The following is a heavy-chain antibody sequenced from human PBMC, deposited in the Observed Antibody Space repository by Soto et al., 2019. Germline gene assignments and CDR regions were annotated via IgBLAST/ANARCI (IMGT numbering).Heavy chain of an antibody. CDR3: AKSQDIVVVPAAIDH. Sequence: GGSLRLSCAASGFTFSSYGMHWVRQAPGKGLEWVAVISYDGSNKYYADSVKGRFTISRDNSKNTLYLQMNSLRAEDTAVYYCAKSQDIVVVPAAIDHWGQGTLVTVSS. CDR2: ISYDGSNK. D-gene: IGHD2-2*01. V-gene: IGHV3-30*18. CDR1: GFTFSSYG. J-gene: IGHJ4*02.